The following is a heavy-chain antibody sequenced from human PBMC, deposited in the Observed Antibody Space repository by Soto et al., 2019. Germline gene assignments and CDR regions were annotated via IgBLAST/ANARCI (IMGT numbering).Heavy chain of an antibody. CDR2: IYPGDHET. CDR3: ARSPRSSPYLDF. J-gene: IGHJ4*02. Sequence: LGESLKISCQCSGYTFSNFWIGWVRQLPGQGLEWMGIIYPGDHETRYSPSFLGKVTISAETSINTAYLQWSSLEASDSAFYFCARSPRSSPYLDFWGQGALVTVSS. D-gene: IGHD6-13*01. CDR1: GYTFSNFW. V-gene: IGHV5-51*01.